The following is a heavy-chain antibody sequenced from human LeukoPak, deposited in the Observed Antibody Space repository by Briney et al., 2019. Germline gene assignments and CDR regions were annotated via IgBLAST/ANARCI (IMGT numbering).Heavy chain of an antibody. CDR2: IYYSGST. J-gene: IGHJ5*02. Sequence: SETLSLTCNVSGGSISSSSYYWGWIRQPPGKGLEWIGSIYYSGSTYYNPSLKSRITISVDTSKNQFSLKLSSVTAADTAVYYCARDKCSGGSCYWFDPWGQGTLVTVSS. D-gene: IGHD2-15*01. CDR3: ARDKCSGGSCYWFDP. V-gene: IGHV4-39*07. CDR1: GGSISSSSYY.